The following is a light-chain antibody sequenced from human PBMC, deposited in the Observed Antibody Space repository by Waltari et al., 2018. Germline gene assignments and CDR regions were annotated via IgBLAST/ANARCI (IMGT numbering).Light chain of an antibody. Sequence: QPGLTQPPSVSQCLRQTATLTCPGNTNNVGKQGAAWPQQHQGHPPQLIAYRNNNRPSGISERVSASRSGNTASLTITGLQPEEEADYYWAAWDSSLRAYVFGTGTKVTVL. CDR1: TNNVGKQG. CDR2: RNN. V-gene: IGLV10-54*01. J-gene: IGLJ1*01. CDR3: AAWDSSLRAYV.